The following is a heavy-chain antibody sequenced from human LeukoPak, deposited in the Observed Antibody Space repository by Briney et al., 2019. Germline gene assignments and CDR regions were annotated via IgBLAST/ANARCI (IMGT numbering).Heavy chain of an antibody. V-gene: IGHV4-59*12. CDR1: GGSINNYY. J-gene: IGHJ4*02. Sequence: SETLSLTCTVSGGSINNYYWSWIRQPPGKELEWIGYIHSSGSANYNPSLKSRVALSVDTSQNQFSLKLSSVTAADTAVYYCARKANGIAVAANWGQGTLVTVSS. CDR3: ARKANGIAVAAN. D-gene: IGHD6-19*01. CDR2: IHSSGSA.